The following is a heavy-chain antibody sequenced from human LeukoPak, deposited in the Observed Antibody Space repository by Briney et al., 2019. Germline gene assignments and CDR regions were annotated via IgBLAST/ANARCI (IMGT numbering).Heavy chain of an antibody. Sequence: GSLRLSCEASGFTFSGSAMHWVRQASGKGLEWVGRIRSKANSYATAYAASVKGRFTISRDDSKNTAYLQMNSLKTEDTAVYYCTTKGYYYGMDVWGQGTTVTVSS. CDR2: IRSKANSYAT. V-gene: IGHV3-73*01. J-gene: IGHJ6*02. CDR3: TTKGYYYGMDV. CDR1: GFTFSGSA.